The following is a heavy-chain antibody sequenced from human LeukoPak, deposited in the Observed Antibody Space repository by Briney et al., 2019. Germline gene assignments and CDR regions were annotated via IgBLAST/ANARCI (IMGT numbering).Heavy chain of an antibody. CDR3: ARDKAVTTEVTQHFQH. V-gene: IGHV1-2*04. D-gene: IGHD4-23*01. Sequence: GASVKVSCKASGYAFTSYYMHWVRQAPGQGLEWMGWINPNSGGTNYAPKFQGWVTMTRDTSISTAYMELSRLRSDDTAVYYCARDKAVTTEVTQHFQHWGQGTLVTVSS. J-gene: IGHJ1*01. CDR2: INPNSGGT. CDR1: GYAFTSYY.